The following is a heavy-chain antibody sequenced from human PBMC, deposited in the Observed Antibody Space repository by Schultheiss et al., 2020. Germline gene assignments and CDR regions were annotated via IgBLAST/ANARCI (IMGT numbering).Heavy chain of an antibody. D-gene: IGHD3-3*01. CDR3: AKGAVFGIYRYYFDY. CDR1: GFTFSSYA. V-gene: IGHV3-23*01. J-gene: IGHJ4*02. CDR2: ISGSGGST. Sequence: GGSPRLSCAASGFTFSSYAMSWVRQAPGKGLEWVSAISGSGGSTYYADSVKGRFTISRDNSKNTLYLQMNSLRAEDTAVYYCAKGAVFGIYRYYFDYWGQGTLVTVSS.